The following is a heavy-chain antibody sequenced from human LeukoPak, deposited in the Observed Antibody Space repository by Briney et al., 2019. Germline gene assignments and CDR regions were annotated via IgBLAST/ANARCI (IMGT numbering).Heavy chain of an antibody. CDR1: GYTFTSYG. J-gene: IGHJ4*02. Sequence: ASVKVSCKASGYTFTSYGISWVRQAPGQGLEWMGWISAYNGNTNYAQKLQGRVTMTTDTSTSTAYMELRSLRSGDTAVYYCARVFGYSGYDDFDYWGQGTLVTVSS. CDR3: ARVFGYSGYDDFDY. D-gene: IGHD5-12*01. V-gene: IGHV1-18*04. CDR2: ISAYNGNT.